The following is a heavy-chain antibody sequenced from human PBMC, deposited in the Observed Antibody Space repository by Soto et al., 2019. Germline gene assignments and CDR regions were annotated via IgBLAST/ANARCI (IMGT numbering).Heavy chain of an antibody. Sequence: VKVSCKAPGFNFTSSAVQWGRQARGQRLEWIGWIVVGSGNTNYAQKFQERVTITRDMSTSTAYMELSRLRSEDTAVYYCAAETSSDFCSGYPNFDFQRQASRDTFSS. CDR1: GFNFTSSA. V-gene: IGHV1-58*01. CDR2: IVVGSGNT. D-gene: IGHD3-3*01. CDR3: AAETSSDFCSGYPNFDF. J-gene: IGHJ4*02.